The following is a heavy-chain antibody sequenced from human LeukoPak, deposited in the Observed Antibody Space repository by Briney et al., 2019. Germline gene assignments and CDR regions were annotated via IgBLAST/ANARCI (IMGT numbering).Heavy chain of an antibody. CDR3: STISPQRGYIYGYYFDS. Sequence: GGSLRLSCAASGFTFSNSWMNWVRQTPGKGLEWVGXIKSKTDGETTEYATTVKDRFTISRDESKATVYLQMNSLKTEDTAVYYCSTISPQRGYIYGYYFDSWGQGTLVTVSA. V-gene: IGHV3-15*01. CDR2: IKSKTDGETT. J-gene: IGHJ4*02. D-gene: IGHD5-18*01. CDR1: GFTFSNSW.